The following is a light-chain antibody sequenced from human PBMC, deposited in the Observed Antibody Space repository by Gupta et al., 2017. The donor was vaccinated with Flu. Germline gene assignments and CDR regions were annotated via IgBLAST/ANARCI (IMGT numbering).Light chain of an antibody. CDR1: NMENRK. V-gene: IGLV3-9*01. CDR2: RNI. J-gene: IGLJ2*01. Sequence: ALGETSRITGGGKNMENRKVDWYHKKPGQTPVLVIYRNISRPAGISERFSGSNSGNTGTLTIGGAQAGDEADYDGQVWDSSTEVVGGGTKLTVL. CDR3: QVWDSSTEV.